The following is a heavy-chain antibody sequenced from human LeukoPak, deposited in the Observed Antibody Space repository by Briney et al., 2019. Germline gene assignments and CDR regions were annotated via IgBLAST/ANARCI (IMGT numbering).Heavy chain of an antibody. CDR3: ARRKDSSRWNGRDNWFDP. Sequence: SETLSLTCTVSGDSIRNYYWNWIRQPPGKGLEWIGYIVYSGRTLYNPSLESRVTISRDTSKTQFSLKLSSVTAADTAVYYCARRKDSSRWNGRDNWFDPWGQGTLVTVSS. CDR2: IVYSGRT. J-gene: IGHJ5*02. D-gene: IGHD3-22*01. V-gene: IGHV4-59*08. CDR1: GDSIRNYY.